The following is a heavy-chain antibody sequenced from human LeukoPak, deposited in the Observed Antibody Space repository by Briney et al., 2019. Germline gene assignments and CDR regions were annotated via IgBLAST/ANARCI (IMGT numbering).Heavy chain of an antibody. Sequence: GGSLRLSCAASGFTFRSCWMTWVRQAPGRGLEWVANIKQDGSEKLYLDSVKGRFTISRDNSKNTLYLQMNSLRAEDTAVYYCAKGGYYSPFDYWGPGTLVTVSS. CDR2: IKQDGSEK. CDR1: GFTFRSCW. D-gene: IGHD3-22*01. V-gene: IGHV3-7*05. CDR3: AKGGYYSPFDY. J-gene: IGHJ4*02.